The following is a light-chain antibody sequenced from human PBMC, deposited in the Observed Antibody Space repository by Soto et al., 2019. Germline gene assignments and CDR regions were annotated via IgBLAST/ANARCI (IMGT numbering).Light chain of an antibody. J-gene: IGKJ1*01. V-gene: IGKV3-20*01. CDR2: GAS. Sequence: EIVLTHSPVTLSLNTEERATLSCMASQSVSNNYLAWHQQKPGQAPRLLIYGASNRATGIPDRFSGSGSGTDFTLIISRLEAEDFAVYYCQQYGSSGTFGQGTKVDIK. CDR1: QSVSNNY. CDR3: QQYGSSGT.